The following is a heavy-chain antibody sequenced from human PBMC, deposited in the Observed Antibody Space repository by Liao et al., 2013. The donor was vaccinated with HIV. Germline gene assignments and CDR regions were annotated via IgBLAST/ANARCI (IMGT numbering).Heavy chain of an antibody. CDR2: ISYSGGA. J-gene: IGHJ5*02. D-gene: IGHD2-21*01. CDR3: ARGGGEFDP. CDR1: GGSISSFQ. Sequence: QVQLQESGPGLVKPSETLSLTCAVSGGSISSFQWSWIRQAPGKGLECIGYISYSGGANYNPSLKSRVTLLLDTSKNRFSLKLNSVTAADTAVYFCARGGGEFDPWGQGTLVTVSS. V-gene: IGHV4-59*01.